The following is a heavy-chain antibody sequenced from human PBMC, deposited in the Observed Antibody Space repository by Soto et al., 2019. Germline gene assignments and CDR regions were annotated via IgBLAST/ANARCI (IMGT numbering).Heavy chain of an antibody. V-gene: IGHV5-51*01. CDR2: IFPGDSDT. Sequence: GESLKISCKVSGYNFANYWIGWVRQMPGKGLEWMGMIFPGDSDTKNSPSLQGQITMSVDKSDSSAYLQWRSLKASDTAMYYCAAGYTTGPDAFDIWGQGTMVTVS. D-gene: IGHD6-13*01. CDR3: AAGYTTGPDAFDI. J-gene: IGHJ3*02. CDR1: GYNFANYW.